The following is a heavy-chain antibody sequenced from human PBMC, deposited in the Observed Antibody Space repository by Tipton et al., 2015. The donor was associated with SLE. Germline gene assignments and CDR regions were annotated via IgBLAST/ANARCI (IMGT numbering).Heavy chain of an antibody. J-gene: IGHJ3*01. V-gene: IGHV3-66*01. CDR1: GFTFDDYG. CDR2: IYSAGNT. Sequence: AQLVQSGGGVVRPGGSLRLSCAASGFTFDDYGMTWVRQAPGKGLEGVSVIYSAGNTYYADSVKGRFTISRDNSKNTLYLQMNSLRAEDTAVYYCARDPNSFDYIWGVTLAFDLWGQGAVVTVSS. D-gene: IGHD3-16*01. CDR3: ARDPNSFDYIWGVTLAFDL.